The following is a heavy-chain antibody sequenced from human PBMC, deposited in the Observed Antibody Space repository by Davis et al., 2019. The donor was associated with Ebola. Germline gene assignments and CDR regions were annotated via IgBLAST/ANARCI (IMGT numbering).Heavy chain of an antibody. CDR3: ARMMGLDYFDY. V-gene: IGHV3-11*01. CDR1: GFTFRDYY. CDR2: ISSSGSTI. D-gene: IGHD1-26*01. Sequence: GGSLRLSCAASGFTFRDYYMSWIRQAPGKGLGGGSYISSSGSTIYYADSVKGRFTISRDNAKNSLYLQMNSLRAEDTAVYYCARMMGLDYFDYWGQGTLVTVSS. J-gene: IGHJ4*02.